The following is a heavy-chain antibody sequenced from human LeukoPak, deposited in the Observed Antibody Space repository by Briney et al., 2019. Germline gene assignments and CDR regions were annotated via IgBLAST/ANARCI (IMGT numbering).Heavy chain of an antibody. CDR2: INWNGGST. J-gene: IGHJ4*02. D-gene: IGHD6-13*01. V-gene: IGHV3-20*04. Sequence: PGGSLRFSCAAPGFTFDDYGMSGFGQAPGRGLEWVSGINWNGGSTGYADSVKGRFTISRDNAKNSLYLQMNSLRAEDTALYYCARGLAAAGTAYWGQGTLVTVSS. CDR3: ARGLAAAGTAY. CDR1: GFTFDDYG.